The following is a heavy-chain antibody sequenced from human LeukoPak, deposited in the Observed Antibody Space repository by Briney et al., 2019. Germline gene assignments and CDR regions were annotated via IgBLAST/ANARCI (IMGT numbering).Heavy chain of an antibody. J-gene: IGHJ4*02. Sequence: SETLSLTCTVSGGSISGYYWSWIRQPPGKGLEWIGYIYYSGSTNYNPSLKSRVTISVDTSKNQFSLKLSSVTAADTAVYYCAGDSSGWTGIDYWGQGTLVTVSS. CDR2: IYYSGST. CDR3: AGDSSGWTGIDY. D-gene: IGHD6-19*01. V-gene: IGHV4-59*01. CDR1: GGSISGYY.